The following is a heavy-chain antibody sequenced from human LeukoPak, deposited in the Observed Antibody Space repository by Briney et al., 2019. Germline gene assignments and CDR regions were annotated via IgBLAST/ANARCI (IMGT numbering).Heavy chain of an antibody. D-gene: IGHD1-26*01. CDR2: INPDGSDK. Sequence: GGSLRLSCAASGFTFSSYWMNWVRQALGKGLEWVASINPDGSDKYYVDSVKGRFTISRDNSKNTLYVHMSSLRAEDTALYYCAKDASVGSYLGAFHVWGQGTMVTVSS. CDR3: AKDASVGSYLGAFHV. V-gene: IGHV3-7*03. J-gene: IGHJ3*01. CDR1: GFTFSSYW.